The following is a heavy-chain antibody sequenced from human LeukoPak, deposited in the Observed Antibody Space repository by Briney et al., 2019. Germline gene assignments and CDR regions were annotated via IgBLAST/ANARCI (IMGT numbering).Heavy chain of an antibody. Sequence: GGSLRLSCAASGFTFDDHAMHWVRQAPGKGLEWVSGISWNSGSIGYADSVKGRFTISRDNAKNSLYLQMNSLRAEDMALYYCAKSPIAAAGHNWFDPWGQGTLVTVSS. D-gene: IGHD6-13*01. CDR1: GFTFDDHA. CDR3: AKSPIAAAGHNWFDP. CDR2: ISWNSGSI. V-gene: IGHV3-9*03. J-gene: IGHJ5*02.